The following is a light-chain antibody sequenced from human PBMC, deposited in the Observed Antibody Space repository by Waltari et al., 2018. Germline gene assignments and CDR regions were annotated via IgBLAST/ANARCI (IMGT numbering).Light chain of an antibody. CDR3: MEGAQWYT. CDR1: QSLAFRDGKAY. Sequence: DVVLTQSPLSLSVTLGQSASVSCRSSQSLAFRDGKAYLNWFHQRPGQSPRRLIYKGSNRESGVPDRISGSGSGTDFALKISRVEAEDVGVYYCMEGAQWYTFGQGTKLEIK. V-gene: IGKV2-30*01. J-gene: IGKJ2*01. CDR2: KGS.